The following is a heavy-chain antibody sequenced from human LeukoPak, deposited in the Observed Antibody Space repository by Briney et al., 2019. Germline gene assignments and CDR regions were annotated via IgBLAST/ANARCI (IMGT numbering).Heavy chain of an antibody. D-gene: IGHD6-19*01. CDR2: LNAANGNS. CDR3: ARDGKPIAVPGVRYPMDV. Sequence: ASVTVSCKASGYTLTSFAMHWVRQAPGQRLEWMGRLNAANGNSQYSQKFQDRVTITSDSSANTAYMEFSSLRSEDSAVYYCARDGKPIAVPGVRYPMDVWDQGTTVTVS. V-gene: IGHV1-3*01. CDR1: GYTLTSFA. J-gene: IGHJ6*02.